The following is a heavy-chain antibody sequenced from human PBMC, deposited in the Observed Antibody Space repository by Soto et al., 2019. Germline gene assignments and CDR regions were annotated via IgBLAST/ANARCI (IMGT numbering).Heavy chain of an antibody. CDR2: ISSSSSTI. D-gene: IGHD3-3*01. Sequence: EVQLVESGGGLVQPGGSLRLSCAASGFTFSSYSMNWVRQAPGKGLEWVSYISSSSSTIYYADSVKGRFTISRDNAKNSLYLQMNSLRDEDTAVYYCARGEGITIFGVAIYYYYGMDVWGQGTTVTVSS. J-gene: IGHJ6*02. CDR3: ARGEGITIFGVAIYYYYGMDV. CDR1: GFTFSSYS. V-gene: IGHV3-48*02.